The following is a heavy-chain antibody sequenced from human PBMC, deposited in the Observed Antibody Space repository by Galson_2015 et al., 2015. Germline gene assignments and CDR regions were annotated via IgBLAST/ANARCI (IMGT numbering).Heavy chain of an antibody. CDR3: AKDRSGGSSYFDY. CDR1: GFTFDDYT. CDR2: ISWDGGST. V-gene: IGHV3-43*01. J-gene: IGHJ4*02. D-gene: IGHD2-15*01. Sequence: SLRLSCAASGFTFDDYTMHWVRQAPGKGLEWVSLISWDGGSTSYADSVKGRFTISRDNSKNSLYLQMNSLSTEDTALYYCAKDRSGGSSYFDYWGQGTLVTVSS.